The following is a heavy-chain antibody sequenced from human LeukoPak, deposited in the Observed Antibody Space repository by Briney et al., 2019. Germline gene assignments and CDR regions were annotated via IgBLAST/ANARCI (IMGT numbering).Heavy chain of an antibody. CDR1: GGSFSGYY. CDR3: ARGASYNWNLYYYYYYMDV. D-gene: IGHD1-20*01. V-gene: IGHV4-34*01. CDR2: INHSGST. J-gene: IGHJ6*03. Sequence: SETLSLTCAVYGGSFSGYYWSWIRPPPGKGLEWIGEINHSGSTNYNPSLKSRVTISVDTSKNQFSLKLSSVTAADTAVYYCARGASYNWNLYYYYYYMDVWGKGTTVTVSS.